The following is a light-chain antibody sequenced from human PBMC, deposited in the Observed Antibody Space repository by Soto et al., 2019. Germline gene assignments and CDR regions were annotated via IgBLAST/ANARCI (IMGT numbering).Light chain of an antibody. CDR2: GAS. Sequence: EIVMTQSPATRSVSPGERATLSCRASQSVSSNLAWYQQKPGQAPRLLIYGASTRATGIPARFSGSGSGTEFTLTISSLQFEDFAVYYCQQYNNWPLTFGGGIKVEIK. V-gene: IGKV3-15*01. CDR3: QQYNNWPLT. CDR1: QSVSSN. J-gene: IGKJ4*01.